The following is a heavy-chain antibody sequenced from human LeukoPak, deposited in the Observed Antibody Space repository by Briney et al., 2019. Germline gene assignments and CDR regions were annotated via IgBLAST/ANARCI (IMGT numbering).Heavy chain of an antibody. V-gene: IGHV3-15*01. CDR1: GFTFSNAW. J-gene: IGHJ4*02. Sequence: GGSLRLSCAVSGFTFSNAWMSWVRQAPGKGLEWVGRIKSKTDGGTTDYAAPVKGRFTISRDDSKNTLYLQMNSLKTEDTAVYYCTTDSTSSRITIFGVVTPCYWGQGTLVTVSS. D-gene: IGHD3-3*01. CDR3: TTDSTSSRITIFGVVTPCY. CDR2: IKSKTDGGTT.